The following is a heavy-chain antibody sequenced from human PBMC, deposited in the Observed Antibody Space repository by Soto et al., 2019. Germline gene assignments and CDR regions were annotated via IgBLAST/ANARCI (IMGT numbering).Heavy chain of an antibody. Sequence: QVQLQESGPGLVKPSETLSLSCTVSGGSVTSGNYYWSWIRQPPGKVLEWIGYSYTSGTTNYNLALKSGITMSVDTSKSQFSLTLSSVTVADTAVYYSASDRGTGCRDGRWDYYGMEVWSPGTTVNVSS. CDR2: SYTSGTT. V-gene: IGHV4-61*01. CDR3: ASDRGTGCRDGRWDYYGMEV. CDR1: GGSVTSGNYY. J-gene: IGHJ6*02. D-gene: IGHD2-15*01.